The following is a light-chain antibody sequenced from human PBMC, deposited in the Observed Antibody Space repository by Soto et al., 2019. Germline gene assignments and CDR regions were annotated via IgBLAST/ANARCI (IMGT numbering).Light chain of an antibody. CDR1: QSISSW. V-gene: IGKV1-5*03. Sequence: DIQMPQSPSTLSASVGDRVTITCRASQSISSWLAWYQQKPGKAPKPLIYKASSLESGVPSRFSGSGSGTEFTLTISSLQPDDFATYYCQQYNSYSWTFGQGTKVDIK. CDR3: QQYNSYSWT. J-gene: IGKJ1*01. CDR2: KAS.